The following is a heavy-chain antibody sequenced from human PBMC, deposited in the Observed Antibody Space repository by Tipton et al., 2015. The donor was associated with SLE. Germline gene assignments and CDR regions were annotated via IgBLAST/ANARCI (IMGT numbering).Heavy chain of an antibody. J-gene: IGHJ6*02. CDR2: INHSGST. Sequence: TLSLTCAVYGGSFSGYSWIWIRQPPGKGLEWIGEINHSGSTNYNPSLKSRVTISLDTSKNQFSLKLTSVTTADTAVYHCARVISGCSSSWFYYYSAMDVWGQGTTVTVSS. CDR1: GGSFSGYS. CDR3: ARVISGCSSSWFYYYSAMDV. D-gene: IGHD6-13*01. V-gene: IGHV4-34*01.